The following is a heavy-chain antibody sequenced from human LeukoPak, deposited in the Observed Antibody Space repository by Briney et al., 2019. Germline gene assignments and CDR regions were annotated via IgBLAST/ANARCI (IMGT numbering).Heavy chain of an antibody. CDR1: GGSLSGYY. Sequence: PSETLSLTCAVYGGSLSGYYWSWIRQPPGKGLEWIGEINHSGSTNYNPSLKSRVTISVDTSKNQFSLKLSSVTAADTAVYYCARGGFEPDYGMDVWGQGTTVTVSS. V-gene: IGHV4-34*01. CDR2: INHSGST. J-gene: IGHJ6*02. CDR3: ARGGFEPDYGMDV. D-gene: IGHD1-14*01.